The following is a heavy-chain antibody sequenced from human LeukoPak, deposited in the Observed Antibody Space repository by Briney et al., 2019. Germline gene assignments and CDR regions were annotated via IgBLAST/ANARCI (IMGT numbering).Heavy chain of an antibody. J-gene: IGHJ4*02. CDR2: IYFTGRT. Sequence: KPSETLSLTCTVSGGSISSYYWSWIRLPPGKGLEWIAYIYFTGRTQYNPSLKSRVTISEDTSKNQFSLRPSSVTPADTAVYYCARGGYDSDFDYWGQGTLVTVSS. V-gene: IGHV4-59*01. CDR3: ARGGYDSDFDY. CDR1: GGSISSYY. D-gene: IGHD3-3*01.